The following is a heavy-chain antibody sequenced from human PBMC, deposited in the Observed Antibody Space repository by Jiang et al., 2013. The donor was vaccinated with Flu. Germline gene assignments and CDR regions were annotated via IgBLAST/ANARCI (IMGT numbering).Heavy chain of an antibody. D-gene: IGHD5-12*01. J-gene: IGHJ4*02. V-gene: IGHV1-8*01. CDR3: ARAISLGTIYYFDY. CDR2: T. Sequence: TGYAQKFQGRVTMTRNTSISTAYMELSSLRSEDTAVYYCARAISLGTIYYFDYWGQGTLVTVSS.